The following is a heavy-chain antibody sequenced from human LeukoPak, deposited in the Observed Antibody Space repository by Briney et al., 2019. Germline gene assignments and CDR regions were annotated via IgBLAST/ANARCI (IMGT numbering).Heavy chain of an antibody. V-gene: IGHV3-21*01. CDR1: GFTFSSYT. Sequence: GGPLRLSCAASGFTFSSYTMNWVPQAPGKGLEGGAAISSCSRDIFYADSVTGLFSISRDNTQNSLSLQMNSLRAEDTAVYYCVREAAATLFDYWGQGTLVTVSS. CDR3: VREAAATLFDY. D-gene: IGHD1-26*01. CDR2: ISSCSRDI. J-gene: IGHJ4*02.